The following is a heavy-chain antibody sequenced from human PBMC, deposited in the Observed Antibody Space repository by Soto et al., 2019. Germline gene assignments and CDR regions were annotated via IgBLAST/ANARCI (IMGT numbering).Heavy chain of an antibody. J-gene: IGHJ4*02. CDR1: GGTFSS. D-gene: IGHD1-26*01. CDR3: ARNPHSVSHFDS. Sequence: HVQVVQSGSEVKKPGSSVKVSCKASGGTFSSLNWVRQAPGQGLEWMGGIIPIFGRGDTAQKSQGRVTMTADESTSTAYLEVTNLRSEDTAVYYCARNPHSVSHFDSWGEGTLVTVSS. V-gene: IGHV1-69*01. CDR2: IIPIFGRG.